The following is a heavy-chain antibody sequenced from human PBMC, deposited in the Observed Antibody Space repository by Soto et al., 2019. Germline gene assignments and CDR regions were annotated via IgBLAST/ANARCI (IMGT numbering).Heavy chain of an antibody. CDR2: INHSGST. J-gene: IGHJ6*02. V-gene: IGHV4-34*01. CDR1: GGSFSGYY. CDR3: ARARYYYYGMDV. Sequence: PSETLSLTCAVYGGSFSGYYWSWIRQPPGKGLEWIGEINHSGSTNYNPSLKSRFTISVDTSKNQFSLKLSSVTAADTAVYYCARARYYYYGMDVWGQGTTVTVSS.